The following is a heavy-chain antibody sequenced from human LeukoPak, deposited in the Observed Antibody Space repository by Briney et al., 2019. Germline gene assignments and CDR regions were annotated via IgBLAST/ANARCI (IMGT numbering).Heavy chain of an antibody. CDR1: GYSFTSYW. CDR3: ARVHPAGGSGYGDY. V-gene: IGHV5-51*01. CDR2: IYPGDSDT. D-gene: IGHD3-22*01. J-gene: IGHJ4*02. Sequence: PGESLRISCKGSGYSFTSYWIGWVRQMPGKGLEWMGIIYPGDSDTRYSPSFQGQVTTTADKSISTAYLQWSSLKASDTAMYYCARVHPAGGSGYGDYWGQGTLVTVSS.